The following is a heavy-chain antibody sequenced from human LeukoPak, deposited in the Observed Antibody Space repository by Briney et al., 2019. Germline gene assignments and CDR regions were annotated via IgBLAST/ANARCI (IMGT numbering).Heavy chain of an antibody. V-gene: IGHV3-21*01. Sequence: GGSLRLSCAAPGFTFSSYSMNWVRQAPGKGLEWVSSISSSSSYIYYADSVKGRFTISRDNAKNSLYLQMNSLRAEDTAVYYCARSRGAMTGYYDAFDIWGQGTMVTVSS. CDR3: ARSRGAMTGYYDAFDI. D-gene: IGHD3-9*01. CDR1: GFTFSSYS. J-gene: IGHJ3*02. CDR2: ISSSSSYI.